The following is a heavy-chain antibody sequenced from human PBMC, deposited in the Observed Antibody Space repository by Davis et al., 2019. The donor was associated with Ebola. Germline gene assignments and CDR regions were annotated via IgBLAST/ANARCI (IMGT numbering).Heavy chain of an antibody. V-gene: IGHV3-7*03. D-gene: IGHD2-8*01. CDR1: GFTFSSYW. CDR3: AKGDIVLMVYAIRYYYYGMDV. CDR2: IKQDGSEK. Sequence: GESLKISCAASGFTFSSYWMSWGRQAPGKGLEWVANIKQDGSEKYYVDSVKGRFTISRDNAKNSLYLQMNSLRAEDTAVYYCAKGDIVLMVYAIRYYYYGMDVWGQGTTVTVSS. J-gene: IGHJ6*02.